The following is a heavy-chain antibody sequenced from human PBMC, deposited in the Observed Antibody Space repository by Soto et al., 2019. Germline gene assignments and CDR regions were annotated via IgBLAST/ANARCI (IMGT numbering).Heavy chain of an antibody. Sequence: QVQLVQSGAEEKKPGASVKVSCKASGYTFTNYAMHWVRQAPGQRLEWMGWINAGNGNTNYSQKFQGRVTITRDTSASTAYMEVSSLRSQDTAMYPCARASGYYLPDYSGQGTLVTVSS. CDR3: ARASGYYLPDY. CDR2: INAGNGNT. CDR1: GYTFTNYA. V-gene: IGHV1-3*05. D-gene: IGHD5-12*01. J-gene: IGHJ4*02.